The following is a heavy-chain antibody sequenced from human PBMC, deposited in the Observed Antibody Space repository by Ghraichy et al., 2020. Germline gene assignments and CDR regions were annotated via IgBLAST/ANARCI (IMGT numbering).Heavy chain of an antibody. CDR3: ARGYADDYDLLTGYYSSRGVGRLLDY. J-gene: IGHJ4*02. Sequence: GESLNISCAASGFTFSSFGMHWVRQAPGKGLEWVAVISHDGSNKYYGDSVKGRFTISRDKSKDTLNLQMNSLRAEDTAVYYCARGYADDYDLLTGYYSSRGVGRLLDYWGQGTLVTVSS. CDR1: GFTFSSFG. CDR2: ISHDGSNK. V-gene: IGHV3-30*03. D-gene: IGHD3-9*01.